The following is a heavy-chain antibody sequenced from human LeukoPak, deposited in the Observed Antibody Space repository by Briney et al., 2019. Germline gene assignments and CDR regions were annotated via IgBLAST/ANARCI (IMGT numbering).Heavy chain of an antibody. J-gene: IGHJ4*02. CDR2: IYSGGST. Sequence: GGSLRLSCAASGFTVSSNYMSWFRQAPGKGLEWVSVIYSGGSTYYADSVKGRFTISRDNSKNTLYLQMNSLRAEDTAVYYCARDARVYDSSGYYYSHFDYWGQGTLVTVSS. CDR3: ARDARVYDSSGYYYSHFDY. CDR1: GFTVSSNY. D-gene: IGHD3-22*01. V-gene: IGHV3-66*02.